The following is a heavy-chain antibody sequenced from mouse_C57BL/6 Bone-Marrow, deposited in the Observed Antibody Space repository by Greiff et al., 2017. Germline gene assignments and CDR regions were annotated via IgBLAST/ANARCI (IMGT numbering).Heavy chain of an antibody. J-gene: IGHJ1*03. V-gene: IGHV1-15*01. CDR3: TRKFITTVRGSYWYFDV. Sequence: QVQLQQSGAELVRPGASVTLSCKASGYTFTDYEMHWVKQTPVHGLEWIGAIDPETGGTAYNQKFKGKAILTADKSSSTAYMELRSLTSEDSAVYYCTRKFITTVRGSYWYFDVWGTGTTVTVSS. CDR2: IDPETGGT. D-gene: IGHD1-1*01. CDR1: GYTFTDYE.